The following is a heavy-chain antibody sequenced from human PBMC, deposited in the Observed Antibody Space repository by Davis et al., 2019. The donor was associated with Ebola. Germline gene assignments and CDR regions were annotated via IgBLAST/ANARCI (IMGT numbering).Heavy chain of an antibody. Sequence: GESLKISCAASGFPFSAYAMSWVRQPPGEGLQLVSTVSISGRDTYYIDSVMGRFTVSRDNSKNTVFLQMNSLRAEDTAHYYCAQGSSPDNWGQGTLVTVSS. V-gene: IGHV3-23*01. J-gene: IGHJ4*02. CDR1: GFPFSAYA. CDR2: VSISGRDT. CDR3: AQGSSPDN. D-gene: IGHD6-6*01.